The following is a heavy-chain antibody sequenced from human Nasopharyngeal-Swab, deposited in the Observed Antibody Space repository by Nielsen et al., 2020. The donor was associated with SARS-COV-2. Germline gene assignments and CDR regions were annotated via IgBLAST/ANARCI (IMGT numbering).Heavy chain of an antibody. CDR1: GYSFTSYH. Sequence: ASVKVSCKASGYSFTSYHMYWVRQAPGQGLEWMGIINPSGGSATYAQRFQGRVTVTRDTSTSTVYMEVRSLTSEDTAVYYCTRDQGGGDPYDSWGQGTLVTVSS. CDR2: INPSGGSA. CDR3: TRDQGGGDPYDS. D-gene: IGHD2-21*02. V-gene: IGHV1-46*01. J-gene: IGHJ4*02.